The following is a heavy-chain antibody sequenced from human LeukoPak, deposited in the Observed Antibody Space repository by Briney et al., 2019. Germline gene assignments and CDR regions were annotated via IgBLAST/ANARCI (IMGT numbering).Heavy chain of an antibody. CDR3: ARANSGYDYFDY. D-gene: IGHD5-12*01. V-gene: IGHV1-69*04. CDR1: GGTFSSYA. J-gene: IGHJ4*01. CDR2: ISPIPCIA. Sequence: LSLSCKASGGTFSSYAMSWVRQAPGQGLEWMGRISPIPCIANYAQKFQGRFTITSDKSMSTAYMELSTLRSEETAVYYSARANSGYDYFDYWGNGTLVTSAS.